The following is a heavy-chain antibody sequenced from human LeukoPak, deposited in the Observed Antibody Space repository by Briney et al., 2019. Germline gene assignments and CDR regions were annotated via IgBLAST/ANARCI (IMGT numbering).Heavy chain of an antibody. V-gene: IGHV1-18*01. Sequence: ASVKVSCKASGYTFTSYGISWVRQAPGQGLEWMGWISAYNGNTNYAQKLQGRVTMTTDTSTSTAYMELRSLRSDDTAVYYCARRPLLWFGELSEDYYYGMDVWGQGTTVTVSS. J-gene: IGHJ6*02. CDR2: ISAYNGNT. CDR1: GYTFTSYG. CDR3: ARRPLLWFGELSEDYYYGMDV. D-gene: IGHD3-10*01.